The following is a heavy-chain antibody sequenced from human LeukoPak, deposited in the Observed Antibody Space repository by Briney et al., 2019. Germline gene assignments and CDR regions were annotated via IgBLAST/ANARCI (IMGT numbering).Heavy chain of an antibody. CDR3: ARLGSGWGDFDY. D-gene: IGHD6-19*01. J-gene: IGHJ4*02. CDR2: SYYSGSP. V-gene: IGHV4-38-2*01. Sequence: GSLRLSCAASGFTFDDYGMSWVRQAPGKGLEWIGSSYYSGSPYYNPSLRSRVTMSVDTSKNQFSLRLSSVTAADTAVYYCARLGSGWGDFDYWGQGTLVIVSS. CDR1: GFTFDDYG.